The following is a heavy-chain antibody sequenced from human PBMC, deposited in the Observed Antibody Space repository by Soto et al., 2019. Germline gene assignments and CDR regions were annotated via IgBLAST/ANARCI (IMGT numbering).Heavy chain of an antibody. CDR3: ARACDDGPGSNSNWFDP. Sequence: SETLSLTCALSGGSISSSNWCSWVRQPPGKGLEWIGEIYHSGSTNYNPSLKSRVTISVDKSKNQFSLKLRSVTAAETAVSYGARACDDGPGSNSNWFDPWGKGTLVTVGS. J-gene: IGHJ5*02. D-gene: IGHD3-10*01. CDR1: GGSISSSNW. V-gene: IGHV4-4*02. CDR2: IYHSGST.